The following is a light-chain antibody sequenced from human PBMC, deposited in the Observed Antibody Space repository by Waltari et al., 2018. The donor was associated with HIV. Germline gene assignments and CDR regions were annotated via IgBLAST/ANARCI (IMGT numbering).Light chain of an antibody. V-gene: IGLV1-40*01. J-gene: IGLJ2*01. CDR1: SSNIGAGHD. Sequence: QAVLTQPPSVSGAPGQRVTISCTGSSSNIGAGHDVHWYQQLPGTAPKLLIYGETQRPSGVPDRFSGSKSGTSASRAIAGLQTEDEAVFYCQSFDSSLSNLVVFGGGTKVTVL. CDR2: GET. CDR3: QSFDSSLSNLVV.